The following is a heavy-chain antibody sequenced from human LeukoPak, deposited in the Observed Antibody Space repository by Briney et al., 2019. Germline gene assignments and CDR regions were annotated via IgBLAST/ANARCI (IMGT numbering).Heavy chain of an antibody. CDR3: AKGESYYYYDNIGV. CDR2: ISGGGVST. Sequence: GGSLRLSCAASGFTFSGNAMSWVRQAPGKGLEGFSSISGGGVSTYYADSVKGRFTTYTANSKNTLYLQMNSLRAEDTSVYYCAKGESYYYYDNIGVLGQGNAVNVFS. V-gene: IGHV3-23*01. D-gene: IGHD1-26*01. J-gene: IGHJ6*01. CDR1: GFTFSGNA.